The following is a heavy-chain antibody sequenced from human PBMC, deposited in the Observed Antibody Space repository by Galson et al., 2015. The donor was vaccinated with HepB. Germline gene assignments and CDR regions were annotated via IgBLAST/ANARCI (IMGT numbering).Heavy chain of an antibody. V-gene: IGHV3-48*01. CDR1: GFTFSSYS. CDR3: ARCPFSDYYGSGIYYDY. Sequence: SLRLSCAASGFTFSSYSMNWVRQAPGKGLEWVSYISSSSNTIYYSDSVKGRFTVSRDNGKSSLYLQMSSLRADDTAVYYCARCPFSDYYGSGIYYDYWGHGTPVTVSS. CDR2: ISSSSNTI. J-gene: IGHJ4*03. D-gene: IGHD3-10*01.